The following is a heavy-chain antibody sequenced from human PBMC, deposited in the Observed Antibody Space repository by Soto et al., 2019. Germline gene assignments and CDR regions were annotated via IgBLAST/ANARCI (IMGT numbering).Heavy chain of an antibody. CDR3: ARRWTTGEIDY. CDR1: GYIFNSFG. CDR2: ISAYTGNT. J-gene: IGHJ4*02. D-gene: IGHD4-17*01. Sequence: ASVKVSCEASGYIFNSFGISWVRQAPGQGLEWMGWISAYTGNTKYAQNFQGRVTMTTDTSTSTAYMELRSLRSDDTAVYYCARRWTTGEIDYWGQGTLVTVSS. V-gene: IGHV1-18*01.